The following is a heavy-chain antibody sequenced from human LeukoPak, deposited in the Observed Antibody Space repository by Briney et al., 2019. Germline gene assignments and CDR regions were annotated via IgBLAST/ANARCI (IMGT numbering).Heavy chain of an antibody. Sequence: GGSLRLPCAASRFTFSSYAMSWVRQAPGKGLERVSAISGSGGSTYYADSVKGRFTISRDNSKNTLYLQMNSLRAEDTAVYYCAKDQEGTFDYWGQGTLVTVSS. CDR1: RFTFSSYA. CDR3: AKDQEGTFDY. D-gene: IGHD3/OR15-3a*01. CDR2: ISGSGGST. V-gene: IGHV3-23*01. J-gene: IGHJ4*02.